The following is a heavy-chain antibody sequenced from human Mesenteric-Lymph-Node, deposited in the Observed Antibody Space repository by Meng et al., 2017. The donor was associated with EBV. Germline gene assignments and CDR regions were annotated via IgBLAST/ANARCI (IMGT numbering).Heavy chain of an antibody. CDR2: IYYSGST. J-gene: IGHJ4*02. Sequence: AQAQESGPGVVTPSATPSLTCPGSGGSISSGSFYWSWIRQPPEKVLEWIGYIYYSGSTNYNPSLKSRVIITVDTSKSQLSLRLTSVTAADTAVYYCARGTYYSSGWFAYWGQGTLVTVSS. CDR1: GGSISSGSFY. CDR3: ARGTYYSSGWFAY. V-gene: IGHV4-61*01. D-gene: IGHD6-19*01.